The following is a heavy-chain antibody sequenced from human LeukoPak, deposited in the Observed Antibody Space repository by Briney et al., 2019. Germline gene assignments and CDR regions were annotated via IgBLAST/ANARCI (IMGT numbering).Heavy chain of an antibody. V-gene: IGHV4-39*01. D-gene: IGHD2-2*01. Sequence: SETLSLTCTVSGGSISSSSYYWGWIRQPPGKGLEWIGSIYYSGSTYYNPSLKSRVTISVDTSKNQFSLKLSSVTAADTAVYYCALPAVTDDAFDIWGQGTMVTVSS. CDR2: IYYSGST. CDR1: GGSISSSSYY. CDR3: ALPAVTDDAFDI. J-gene: IGHJ3*02.